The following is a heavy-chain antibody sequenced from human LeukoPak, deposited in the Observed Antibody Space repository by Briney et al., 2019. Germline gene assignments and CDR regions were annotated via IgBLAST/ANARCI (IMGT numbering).Heavy chain of an antibody. CDR2: INPSGGST. D-gene: IGHD3-9*01. CDR1: GYTFTSYY. V-gene: IGHV1-46*01. CDR3: ARDFREYYDILTGPGWFDP. J-gene: IGHJ5*02. Sequence: ASVKVSCKASGYTFTSYYMHWVRQAPGQGLGWMGIINPSGGSTSYAQKFQGRVTMTRDMSTSTVYMELSSLRSEDTAVYYCARDFREYYDILTGPGWFDPWGQGTLVTVSS.